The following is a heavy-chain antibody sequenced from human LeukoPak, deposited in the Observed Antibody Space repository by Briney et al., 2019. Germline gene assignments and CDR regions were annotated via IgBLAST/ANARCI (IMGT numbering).Heavy chain of an antibody. CDR1: GYSISSGYY. J-gene: IGHJ4*02. V-gene: IGHV4-38-2*02. D-gene: IGHD3-10*01. CDR3: ARFSGSYCDY. CDR2: IDHSGST. Sequence: PSETLSLTCTVSGYSISSGYYWGWIRQPPGKGLEWTGSIDHSGSTYCNPSLKSRITISVDTSKNQFSLKLSSVTAADTAVYYCARFSGSYCDYWGQGTLVTVSS.